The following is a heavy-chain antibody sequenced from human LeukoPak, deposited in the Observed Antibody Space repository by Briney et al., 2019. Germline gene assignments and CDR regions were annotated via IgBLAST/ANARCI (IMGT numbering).Heavy chain of an antibody. CDR2: IYSDGTT. CDR3: ARVDPSPNAFDI. V-gene: IGHV3-66*01. D-gene: IGHD3/OR15-3a*01. J-gene: IGHJ3*02. CDR1: GFPVSDNY. Sequence: GGSLRLSCAAYGFPVSDNYMSWVRQAPGKGLEWVSIIYSDGTTYYADSVKGRFTISRDNAKNSLYLQMNSLRAEDTAVYYCARVDPSPNAFDIWGQGTMVTVSS.